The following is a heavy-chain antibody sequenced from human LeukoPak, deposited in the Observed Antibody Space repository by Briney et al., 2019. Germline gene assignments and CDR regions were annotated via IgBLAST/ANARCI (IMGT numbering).Heavy chain of an antibody. CDR1: GGSISSSRYY. Sequence: SSETLSLTCTVSGGSISSSRYYWGWIRQPPGKGLEWIGSIYYSGSTYYNPSLKSRVTISVDTSKNQFSLKLSSVTAADTAVYYCARLRIVGATIDYWGQGTLVTVSS. CDR2: IYYSGST. D-gene: IGHD1-26*01. V-gene: IGHV4-39*01. CDR3: ARLRIVGATIDY. J-gene: IGHJ4*02.